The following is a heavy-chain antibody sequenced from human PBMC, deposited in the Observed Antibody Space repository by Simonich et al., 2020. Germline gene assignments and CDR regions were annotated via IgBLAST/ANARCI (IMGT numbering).Heavy chain of an antibody. CDR2: IWYDGSNK. D-gene: IGHD6-13*01. CDR3: ARAYSSSWYNWFDP. CDR1: GFTFSSYG. V-gene: IGHV3-33*01. J-gene: IGHJ5*02. Sequence: QVQLVESGGGVVQPGRSLRLSCAASGFTFSSYGMHWVRQAPGKGVGWVAVIWYDGSNKYYPDSGKGRFTISRDNSKNTLYLQMNSLRAEDTAVYYCARAYSSSWYNWFDPWGQGTLVTVSS.